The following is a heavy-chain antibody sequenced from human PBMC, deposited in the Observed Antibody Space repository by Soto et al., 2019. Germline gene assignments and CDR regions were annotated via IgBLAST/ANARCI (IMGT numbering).Heavy chain of an antibody. D-gene: IGHD6-19*01. CDR3: TTEIEWLVDGRDYYYGMDV. CDR2: IKSKTDGGTT. V-gene: IGHV3-15*07. CDR1: GFTFSNAW. J-gene: IGHJ6*02. Sequence: GGSLRLSCAASGFTFSNAWMNWVRQAPGKGLEWVGRIKSKTDGGTTDFAAPVKGRFTISRDDSKNTLYLQMNSLKTEDTAVYYCTTEIEWLVDGRDYYYGMDVWGQGTTVTVSS.